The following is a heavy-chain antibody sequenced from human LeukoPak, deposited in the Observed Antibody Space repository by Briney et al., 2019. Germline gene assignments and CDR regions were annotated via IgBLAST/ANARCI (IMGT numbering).Heavy chain of an antibody. Sequence: GASVKDSCKASGGTFSTYGISWVRQAPGQGLEWMGWISAYNGNTNYAQKLQGRVTMTTDTSTSTDYMELRSLRSDDTAVYYCARTYYDLWNGYHRPAGYFDCWGQGTLVTVSS. D-gene: IGHD3-3*01. J-gene: IGHJ4*02. CDR2: ISAYNGNT. CDR3: ARTYYDLWNGYHRPAGYFDC. CDR1: GGTFSTYG. V-gene: IGHV1-18*01.